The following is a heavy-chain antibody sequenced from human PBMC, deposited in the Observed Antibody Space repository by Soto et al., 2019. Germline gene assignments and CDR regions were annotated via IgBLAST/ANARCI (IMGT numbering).Heavy chain of an antibody. V-gene: IGHV3-30*18. CDR3: AKDFGQWLETDGVY. D-gene: IGHD6-19*01. CDR1: GFTFSSYG. Sequence: QVQLVESGGGVVQPGRSLRLSCAASGFTFSSYGMHWVRQAPGKGLEWVAVISYDGSNKYYADSVKGRFTISRDNSKNTLYLQMNSLRAEDTAVYYCAKDFGQWLETDGVYWGQGTLVTVSS. J-gene: IGHJ4*02. CDR2: ISYDGSNK.